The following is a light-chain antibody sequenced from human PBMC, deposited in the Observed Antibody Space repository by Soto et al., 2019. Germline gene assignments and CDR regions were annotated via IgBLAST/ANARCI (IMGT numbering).Light chain of an antibody. V-gene: IGKV1-39*01. J-gene: IGKJ2*01. CDR1: QDIAFY. Sequence: DIQMTQSPSSLSVSVVDRVTMSCRTSQDIAFYLNWYQQKPGKAPQLLIYGASNLQHGAPSRFSGSGSGTDFTLTITSLQPEDFATYFCQQNYYIPYTFGQGTKLEI. CDR3: QQNYYIPYT. CDR2: GAS.